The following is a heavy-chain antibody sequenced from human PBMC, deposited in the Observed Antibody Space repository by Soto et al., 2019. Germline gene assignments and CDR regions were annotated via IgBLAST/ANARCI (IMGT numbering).Heavy chain of an antibody. CDR1: GYTFITSYY. V-gene: IGHV1-46*01. D-gene: IGHD5-12*01. J-gene: IGHJ3*02. CDR2: INPTGTMT. Sequence: ASVKVSCKASGYTFITSYYTHWVRQAPGQGLEWMGIINPTGTMTKYSERFQGRLTMTRDTSTSTDYMELSTLTSEDTAVYFCARDTGYDHDAFDIWGQGTMVTVSS. CDR3: ARDTGYDHDAFDI.